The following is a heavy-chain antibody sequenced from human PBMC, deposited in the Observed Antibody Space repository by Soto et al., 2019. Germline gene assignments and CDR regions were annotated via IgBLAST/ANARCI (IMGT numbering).Heavy chain of an antibody. CDR2: INPNSGGT. V-gene: IGHV1-2*04. CDR1: GYTFTGYY. J-gene: IGHJ4*02. CDR3: ARGEGGPRWGSIDY. Sequence: QVQLVQYGAEVKKPGASVKVSCKASGYTFTGYYMHWVRQAPGQGLEWMGWINPNSGGTNYAQKFQGWDTMTRDTSISTAYMELSRLRSDDTAVYDCARGEGGPRWGSIDYWGQGTLVTVSS. D-gene: IGHD2-21*01.